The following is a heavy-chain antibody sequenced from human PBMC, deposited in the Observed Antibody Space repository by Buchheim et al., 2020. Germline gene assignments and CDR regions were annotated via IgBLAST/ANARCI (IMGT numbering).Heavy chain of an antibody. CDR3: ARGEVEETRFLDS. CDR2: ISRGRDDI. CDR1: GFSFSGYS. Sequence: EVQLVESGGGLVEPGGSLRLSCATSGFSFSGYSMNWVRQAPGEGLEWVSIISRGRDDIHYADSVKGRFTISRDNAKNSLYLQMNSLRLEDTAVYYCARGEVEETRFLDSWGQGTL. J-gene: IGHJ4*02. D-gene: IGHD1-1*01. V-gene: IGHV3-21*01.